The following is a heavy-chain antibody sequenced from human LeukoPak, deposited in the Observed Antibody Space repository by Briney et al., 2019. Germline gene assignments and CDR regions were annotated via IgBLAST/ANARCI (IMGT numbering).Heavy chain of an antibody. Sequence: SSETLSLTCTVSGGSISSYYWNWIRQPPGKGLEWIGYVYYSGSTNYNPSLKSRVTISVDTSKNQFSLKLRSVTAADTAVYYCARDRKQWLRGPFDPWGQGTLVTVSS. V-gene: IGHV4-59*01. CDR3: ARDRKQWLRGPFDP. D-gene: IGHD6-19*01. CDR1: GGSISSYY. J-gene: IGHJ5*02. CDR2: VYYSGST.